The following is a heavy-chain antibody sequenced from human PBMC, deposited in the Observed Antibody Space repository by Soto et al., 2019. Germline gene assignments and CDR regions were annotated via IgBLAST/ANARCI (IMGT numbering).Heavy chain of an antibody. D-gene: IGHD5-12*01. J-gene: IGHJ4*02. Sequence: QVQLVQSGAEVRQPASSVKVSCKTSGGTFSSYAISWVRQAPGQGLEWMGGIVPIVDTSTYAQKFQGRVTITADESTSTVYMELSSLRSDDTAVYYCVRVVASPGYPDNWGQGTLVTVSS. CDR2: IVPIVDTS. V-gene: IGHV1-69*12. CDR3: VRVVASPGYPDN. CDR1: GGTFSSYA.